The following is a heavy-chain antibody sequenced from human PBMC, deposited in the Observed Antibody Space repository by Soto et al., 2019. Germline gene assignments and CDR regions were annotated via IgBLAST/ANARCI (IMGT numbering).Heavy chain of an antibody. Sequence: QVHLVQSGAEVKKPGASVKVSCKASGYTFTTYGISWVRQAPGQGLEWMGWISTYNGNTNYEQKLQGRVTLTTDTLTSTAYMELRSLRSDDTVVYYCARRGAYCSGGTCYHFDYWGQGTLVTVSS. CDR1: GYTFTTYG. CDR2: ISTYNGNT. J-gene: IGHJ4*02. CDR3: ARRGAYCSGGTCYHFDY. D-gene: IGHD2-15*01. V-gene: IGHV1-18*04.